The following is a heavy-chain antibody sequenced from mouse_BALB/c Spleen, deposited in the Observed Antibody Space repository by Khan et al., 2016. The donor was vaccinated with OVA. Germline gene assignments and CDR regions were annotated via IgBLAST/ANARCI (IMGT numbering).Heavy chain of an antibody. CDR2: INTYTGEA. Sequence: QIQLVQSGPELKKPGETVKISCKASGYTFTSYGMNWVKQSPGKALRWMGWINTYTGEATYTDDFKGRFVFTLETSASTVYMKINNLKNEDTATYDGTTTHYCANTVDNWGQGTTVTVSS. D-gene: IGHD6-1*01. J-gene: IGHJ4*01. CDR1: GYTFTSYG. CDR3: TTTHYCANTVDN. V-gene: IGHV9-3-1*01.